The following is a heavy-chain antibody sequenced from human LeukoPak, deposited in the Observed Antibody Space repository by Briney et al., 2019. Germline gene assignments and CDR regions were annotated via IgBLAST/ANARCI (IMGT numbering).Heavy chain of an antibody. J-gene: IGHJ4*02. Sequence: GASVKVSCKASGYTFTSYAMHWVRQAPGQGLEWMGWIDTNTGNLTYAQGFTGRFVFSLDTSVGTAYLQISSLKAEDTAVYYCARGLTADILTGYPEYYFDYWGQGTLVTVSS. D-gene: IGHD3-9*01. CDR2: IDTNTGNL. CDR3: ARGLTADILTGYPEYYFDY. CDR1: GYTFTSYA. V-gene: IGHV7-4-1*02.